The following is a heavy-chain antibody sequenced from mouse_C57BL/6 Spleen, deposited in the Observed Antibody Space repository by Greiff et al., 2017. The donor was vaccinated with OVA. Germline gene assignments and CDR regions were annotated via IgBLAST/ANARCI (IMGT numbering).Heavy chain of an antibody. CDR2: IYPGSGST. D-gene: IGHD3-2*01. Sequence: QVQLQQPGAELVKPGASVKMSCRASGYTFPSSWITWVKQRPGQGLEWIGDIYPGSGSTNYNETFKSKATLTVNTSSSTAYMQLSSLTSEDSAVYYCARSRDSYGYSSAHWCEGTLVTVSA. J-gene: IGHJ3*01. V-gene: IGHV1-55*01. CDR1: GYTFPSSW. CDR3: ARSRDSYGYSSAH.